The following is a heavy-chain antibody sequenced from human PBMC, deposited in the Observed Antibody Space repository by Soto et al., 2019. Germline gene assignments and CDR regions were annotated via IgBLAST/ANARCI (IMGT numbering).Heavy chain of an antibody. CDR2: VVPMFRTP. J-gene: IGHJ2*01. CDR1: GGTFRKFA. V-gene: IGHV1-69*01. Sequence: QVQLVQSGAEVKKPGSSVKVSCKVSGGTFRKFAVSWVRQAPRQGLEWMGGVVPMFRTPNYAQKFQGRVTLTTDESTGTAYMGPRSLRSEDTAVYYTATGASGDFGDFDLWGRGTLVTVSS. D-gene: IGHD7-27*01. CDR3: ATGASGDFGDFDL.